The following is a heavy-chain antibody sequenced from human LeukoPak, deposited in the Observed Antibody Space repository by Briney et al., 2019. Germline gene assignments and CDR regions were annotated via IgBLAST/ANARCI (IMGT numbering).Heavy chain of an antibody. Sequence: SVKVSCKASGGTFSSYAISWVRQAPGQGLEWMGGIIPTFGTANYAQKFQGRVTITADKSTSTAYMELSSLRSEDTAVYYCARDSIYYDSSGYYYHDAFDIWGQGTMVTVSS. V-gene: IGHV1-69*06. J-gene: IGHJ3*02. CDR3: ARDSIYYDSSGYYYHDAFDI. CDR2: IIPTFGTA. CDR1: GGTFSSYA. D-gene: IGHD3-22*01.